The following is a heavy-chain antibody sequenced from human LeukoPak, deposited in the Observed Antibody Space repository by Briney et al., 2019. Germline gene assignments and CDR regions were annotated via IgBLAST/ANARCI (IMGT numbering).Heavy chain of an antibody. CDR3: ARVRVVVARNAFDI. CDR1: GYTFTSYD. V-gene: IGHV1-8*01. D-gene: IGHD2-15*01. CDR2: MNPNSGNT. J-gene: IGHJ3*02. Sequence: ASVKVSCKASGYTFTSYDINWVRQATGQELEWMGWMNPNSGNTGYAQRFQGRLTMTRNTSISTAYMELSRLRSDDTAVYYCARVRVVVARNAFDIWGQGTMVTVSS.